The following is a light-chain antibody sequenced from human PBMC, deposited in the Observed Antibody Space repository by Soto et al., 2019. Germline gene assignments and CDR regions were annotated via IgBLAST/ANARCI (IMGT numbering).Light chain of an antibody. CDR3: QQSYTIPWM. V-gene: IGKV1-39*01. CDR2: AAS. J-gene: IGKJ1*01. Sequence: DIQMTQSPSSLSASVGDRVPISCRAGQTISNYVNWYQQKPGKPPKVLIYAASTLQSGVPSRFSGSGSGADFTLTISSLQPEDFSTYYCQQSYTIPWMFGQGTKVEI. CDR1: QTISNY.